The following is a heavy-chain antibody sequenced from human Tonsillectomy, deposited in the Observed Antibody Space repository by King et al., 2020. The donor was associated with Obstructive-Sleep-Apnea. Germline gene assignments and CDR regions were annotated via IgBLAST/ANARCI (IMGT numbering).Heavy chain of an antibody. Sequence: TLKESGPTLVKPTQTLTLTCTFSGFSLSTSGVGVGWIRQPPGKALEWLALIYWDDGKRYSPSLKSRLTITKDTSKNQVVLTMTNMDPGDTATYYCVHVFYDIHPDAFNIWGQGTMVTVSS. J-gene: IGHJ3*02. CDR1: GFSLSTSGVG. CDR3: VHVFYDIHPDAFNI. CDR2: IYWDDGK. V-gene: IGHV2-5*02. D-gene: IGHD3-9*01.